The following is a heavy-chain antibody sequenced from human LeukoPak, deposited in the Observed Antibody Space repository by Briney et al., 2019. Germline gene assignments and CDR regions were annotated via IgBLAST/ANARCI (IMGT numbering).Heavy chain of an antibody. CDR3: AREGIAAPQGWFDP. D-gene: IGHD6-6*01. Sequence: SETLSLTCTVSGGSISSYYWSWIRQPPGKGLEWIGYIYYSGSTNYNPSLKSRVTISVDTSKNQFSLKLSSVTAADTAVYYCAREGIAAPQGWFDPWGQGTLVTVSP. CDR1: GGSISSYY. V-gene: IGHV4-59*01. J-gene: IGHJ5*02. CDR2: IYYSGST.